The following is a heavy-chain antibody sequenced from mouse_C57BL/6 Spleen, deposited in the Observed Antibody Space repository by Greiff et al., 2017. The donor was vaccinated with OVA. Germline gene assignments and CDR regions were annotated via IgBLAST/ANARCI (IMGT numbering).Heavy chain of an antibody. V-gene: IGHV1-72*01. D-gene: IGHD2-4*01. J-gene: IGHJ4*01. Sequence: QVQLQQPGAELVKPGASVKLSCKASGYTFTSYWMHWVKQRPGRGLEWIGRIDPNSGGTKYNEKFKSKATLTVDKASSTAYMQLSSLTSEDSAVYYCARGGDYDVGGCYAMDYWGQGTSVTVSS. CDR1: GYTFTSYW. CDR2: IDPNSGGT. CDR3: ARGGDYDVGGCYAMDY.